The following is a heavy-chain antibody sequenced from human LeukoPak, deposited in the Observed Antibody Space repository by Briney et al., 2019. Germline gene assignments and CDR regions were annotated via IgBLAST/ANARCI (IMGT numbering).Heavy chain of an antibody. J-gene: IGHJ4*02. CDR3: ARGEDYYGSGSIDY. CDR2: INHSGST. D-gene: IGHD3-10*01. CDR1: GGSFSGYY. Sequence: SETLSLTCAVYGGSFSGYYWSWIRQPPGKGLEWIGEINHSGSTNYNPSLKSRVTISVDTSKNQFSLKLSSVTAADTAVYYCARGEDYYGSGSIDYWGRGTLVTVSS. V-gene: IGHV4-34*01.